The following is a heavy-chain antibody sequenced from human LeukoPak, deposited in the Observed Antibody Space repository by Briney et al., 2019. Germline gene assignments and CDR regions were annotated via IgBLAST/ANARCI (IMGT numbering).Heavy chain of an antibody. J-gene: IGHJ4*02. CDR2: INHSGST. CDR3: ARLLWFGELYFDY. Sequence: SETLSLTCAVYGGSFSDYYWSWIRQPPGKGLEWIGEINHSGSTNYNPSLKSRVTISVDTSKNQFSLKLSSVTAADTAVYYCARLLWFGELYFDYWGQGTLVTVSS. V-gene: IGHV4-34*01. D-gene: IGHD3-10*01. CDR1: GGSFSDYY.